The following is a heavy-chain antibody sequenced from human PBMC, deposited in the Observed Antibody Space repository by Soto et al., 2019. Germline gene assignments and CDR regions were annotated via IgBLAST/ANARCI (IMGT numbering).Heavy chain of an antibody. V-gene: IGHV3-23*01. Sequence: EVQLLESGGDLVQPGGSLRLSCAASGFTFSSYAMSWVRQAPGKGLEWVSVVTSNSGSTYYADSVKGRFTISRDNSKNTRYLQMNSLRAEDTALYYCAKFVTTTARYFDYWGQGTLVTVSS. CDR3: AKFVTTTARYFDY. CDR1: GFTFSSYA. D-gene: IGHD4-4*01. J-gene: IGHJ4*02. CDR2: VTSNSGST.